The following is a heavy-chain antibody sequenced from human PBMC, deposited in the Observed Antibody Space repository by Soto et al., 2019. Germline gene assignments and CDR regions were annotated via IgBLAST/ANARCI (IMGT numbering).Heavy chain of an antibody. V-gene: IGHV1-69*01. J-gene: IGHJ6*04. Sequence: QVQLVQSGAEVKKPGSSVKVSCKASGGTFSSYAISWVRQAPGQGLEWMGGSIPIFGRANYAQKFQVRVTITADESKITAYMELISLRSEDTAVYYCARDNSSGYYLGHIDYYYGMDVWGKGSKVTVSS. CDR3: ARDNSSGYYLGHIDYYYGMDV. D-gene: IGHD3-22*01. CDR1: GGTFSSYA. CDR2: SIPIFGRA.